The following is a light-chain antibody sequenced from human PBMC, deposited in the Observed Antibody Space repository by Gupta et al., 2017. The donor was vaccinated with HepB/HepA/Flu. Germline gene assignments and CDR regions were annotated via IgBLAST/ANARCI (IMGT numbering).Light chain of an antibody. CDR1: QSVTSN. CDR2: GAS. V-gene: IGKV3-15*01. Sequence: EILMTQSPATLSVSPGERVSLSCWASQSVTSNLAWYQQKPGQAPRLLIYGASTRATGIPARFSGSGSGTEFTLTISSLQSEDFAVYYCQQYNNGPPLTFGGGTKVEIK. CDR3: QQYNNGPPLT. J-gene: IGKJ4*01.